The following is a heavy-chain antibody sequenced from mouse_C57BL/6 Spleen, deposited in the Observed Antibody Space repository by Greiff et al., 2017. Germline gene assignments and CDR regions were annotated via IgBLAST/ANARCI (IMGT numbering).Heavy chain of an antibody. CDR1: GYTFTEYT. Sequence: VQLQESGAELVKPGASVKLSCKASGYTFTEYTIHWVKQRSGQGLEWIGWFYPGSGSIKYNEKFKDKATLTADKSSSTVYMELSRLTSEDSAVYFCARHASLYYGSSNYFDYWGQGTTLTVSS. CDR3: ARHASLYYGSSNYFDY. CDR2: FYPGSGSI. D-gene: IGHD1-1*01. J-gene: IGHJ2*01. V-gene: IGHV1-62-2*01.